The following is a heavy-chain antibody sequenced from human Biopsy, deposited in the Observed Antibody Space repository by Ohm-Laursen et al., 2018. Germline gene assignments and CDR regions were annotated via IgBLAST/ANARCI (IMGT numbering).Heavy chain of an antibody. CDR1: GYAVTEFT. CDR3: AADINVWNVNY. CDR2: FAPENGKT. D-gene: IGHD1-1*01. J-gene: IGHJ4*02. Sequence: GASVKLSCTVSGYAVTEFTMHWVRQGPGKGLEWMGGFAPENGKTIYAQKFQGRVTMTEDTSTDTAYMELSSLRSEDTAVYYCAADINVWNVNYWGQGTQVTVSS. V-gene: IGHV1-24*01.